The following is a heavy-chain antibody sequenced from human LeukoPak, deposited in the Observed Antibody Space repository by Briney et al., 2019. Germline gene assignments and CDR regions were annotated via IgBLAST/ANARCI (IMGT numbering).Heavy chain of an antibody. Sequence: PSETLSLTCGVYDGSFGGHHWNWIRQPPGKRLEWIGEITYGGSTNYNPSLRSRVTMSVDTSKKQFSLQLTSVTAADTAVYYCVRGRYCSSANCYDYFDTWGPGTHVSVSS. CDR3: VRGRYCSSANCYDYFDT. V-gene: IGHV4-34*01. CDR2: ITYGGST. D-gene: IGHD2-2*01. J-gene: IGHJ5*02. CDR1: DGSFGGHH.